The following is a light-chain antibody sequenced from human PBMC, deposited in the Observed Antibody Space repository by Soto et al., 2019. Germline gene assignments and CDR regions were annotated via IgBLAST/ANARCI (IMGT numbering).Light chain of an antibody. J-gene: IGKJ2*01. V-gene: IGKV3-11*01. Sequence: EIVLTQSPATLSLSPGERATLSCRASQSVSSYLAWYQQKPGQAPRLLIYDASNRATGIPARFSGSGSGTDFTLTISSLEPEDFAVYYCQQRSNWRMYTFGQGTKGDIK. CDR3: QQRSNWRMYT. CDR2: DAS. CDR1: QSVSSY.